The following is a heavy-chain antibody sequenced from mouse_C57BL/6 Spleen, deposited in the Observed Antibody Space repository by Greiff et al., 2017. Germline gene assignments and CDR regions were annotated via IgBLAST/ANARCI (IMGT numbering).Heavy chain of an antibody. V-gene: IGHV1-52*01. Sequence: QVQLQQPGAELVKPGSSVKLSCKASGYTFTSYWMHWVKQRPIQGLEWIGNIDPSDSETHYTQKFKDKATLTVDKSSSTAYMQLSSLTSEDSAVYYCGKEVGYLDVWGTGTTVTVSS. CDR1: GYTFTSYW. CDR2: IDPSDSET. J-gene: IGHJ1*03. D-gene: IGHD1-3*01. CDR3: GKEVGYLDV.